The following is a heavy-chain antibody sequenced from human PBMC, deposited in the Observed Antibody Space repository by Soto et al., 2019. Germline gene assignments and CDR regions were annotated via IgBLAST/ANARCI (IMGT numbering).Heavy chain of an antibody. CDR3: AREVGATPGGRLDY. Sequence: SVKVSCKASGGTFSSYAISWVRQAPGQGLEWMGGIIPIFGTANYAQKFQGRVTITADESTSTAYMELSSLRSEDTAVYYCAREVGATPGGRLDYWGQGTLVTVSS. D-gene: IGHD1-26*01. CDR2: IIPIFGTA. V-gene: IGHV1-69*13. CDR1: GGTFSSYA. J-gene: IGHJ4*02.